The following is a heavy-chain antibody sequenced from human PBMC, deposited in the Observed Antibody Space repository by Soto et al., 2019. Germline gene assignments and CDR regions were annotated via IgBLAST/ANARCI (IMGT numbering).Heavy chain of an antibody. Sequence: GSLRLSCAASGFTVSSNYMSWVRQAPGKGLEWVSVIYSGGYTYYADSVKGRFTISRDNSKNTLYLQMNSLRAEDTAVYYCAALIAAAVVDYWGQGTLVTVSS. V-gene: IGHV3-66*01. CDR3: AALIAAAVVDY. CDR1: GFTVSSNY. D-gene: IGHD6-13*01. J-gene: IGHJ4*02. CDR2: IYSGGYT.